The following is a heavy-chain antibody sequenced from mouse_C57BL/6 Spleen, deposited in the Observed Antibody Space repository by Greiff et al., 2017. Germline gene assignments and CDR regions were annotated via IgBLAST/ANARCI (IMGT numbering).Heavy chain of an antibody. V-gene: IGHV1-80*01. J-gene: IGHJ1*03. D-gene: IGHD2-12*01. CDR1: GYAFSNYW. Sequence: QVQLQQSGAELVKPGASVKISCKASGYAFSNYWMNWVKQRPGKGLEWIGQIYPGDGDTNYNGKFKGKATLTADNSSSTAYMQLRSLASEDSSVYCCARLRRWYFGVWGTGTTVTVSS. CDR3: ARLRRWYFGV. CDR2: IYPGDGDT.